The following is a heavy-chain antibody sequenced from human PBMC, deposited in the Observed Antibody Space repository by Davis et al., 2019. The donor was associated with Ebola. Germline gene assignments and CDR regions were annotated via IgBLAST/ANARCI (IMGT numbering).Heavy chain of an antibody. Sequence: SETLSLTCAVYGGSLRGHYWSWFRQPPGKGLEWIGEINHSGSTNYNPSLKSRVTISVDTSKNQFSLKLSSVTAADTAVYYCARGWRRWLQVMGYWGQGTLVTVSS. CDR1: GGSLRGHY. V-gene: IGHV4-34*01. CDR2: INHSGST. D-gene: IGHD5-24*01. CDR3: ARGWRRWLQVMGY. J-gene: IGHJ4*02.